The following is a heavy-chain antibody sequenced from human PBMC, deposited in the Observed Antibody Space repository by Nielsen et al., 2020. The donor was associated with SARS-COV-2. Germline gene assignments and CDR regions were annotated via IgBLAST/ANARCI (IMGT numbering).Heavy chain of an antibody. V-gene: IGHV4-30-4*01. CDR3: ARVSGIGEYADI. J-gene: IGHJ4*02. Sequence: SETLSLTCTVSSDSITIGDYYWSWIRQPPGKGLEWIGYIYYTGSTYYNPSLKGRLSISVDTSKNQFSLKLNSVTGADTAVYYCARVSGIGEYADIWGQGTQVTVSS. D-gene: IGHD3-10*01. CDR2: IYYTGST. CDR1: SDSITIGDYY.